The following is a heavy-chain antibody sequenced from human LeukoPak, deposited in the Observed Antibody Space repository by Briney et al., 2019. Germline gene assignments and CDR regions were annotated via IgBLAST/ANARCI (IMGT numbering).Heavy chain of an antibody. J-gene: IGHJ4*02. CDR2: ISAYNGNT. Sequence: VASVTVSCKASGYTFTSYGISWVRQAPGQGLEWMGWISAYNGNTNYAQKLQGRVTMTTDTSTSTAYMELRSLRSDDTAVYYCARDYSSSSGKNFDYWGQGTLVTVSS. V-gene: IGHV1-18*01. D-gene: IGHD6-6*01. CDR3: ARDYSSSSGKNFDY. CDR1: GYTFTSYG.